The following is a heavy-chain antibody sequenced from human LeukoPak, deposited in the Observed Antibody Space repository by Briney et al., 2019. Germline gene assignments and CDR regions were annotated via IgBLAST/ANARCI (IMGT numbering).Heavy chain of an antibody. J-gene: IGHJ3*02. V-gene: IGHV4-31*11. CDR2: IYYSGST. CDR3: AREPQYYYDSSGFDI. CDR1: GGSISSGGYY. D-gene: IGHD3-22*01. Sequence: SQTLSLTCAVSGGSISSGGYYWSWIRQHPGKGLEWIGYIYYSGSTYYNPSLKSRVTISVDTSKNQFSLKLSSVTAADTAVYYCAREPQYYYDSSGFDIWGQGTMVTVSS.